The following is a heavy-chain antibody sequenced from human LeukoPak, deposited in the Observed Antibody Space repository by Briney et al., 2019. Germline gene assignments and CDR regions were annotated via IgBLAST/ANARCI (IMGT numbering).Heavy chain of an antibody. CDR3: AKGREPGGDVFDI. V-gene: IGHV4-61*01. CDR1: GGSVSSGSNY. CDR2: IYYSGST. D-gene: IGHD1-14*01. Sequence: PSETLSLNCTVYGGSVSSGSNYWSWIRQPPGKGLEWIGYIYYSGSTNYNPSLKSRVTISVHTSKNQFSLKLSSVTAADTAVYYCAKGREPGGDVFDIWGQGTMVTVSS. J-gene: IGHJ3*02.